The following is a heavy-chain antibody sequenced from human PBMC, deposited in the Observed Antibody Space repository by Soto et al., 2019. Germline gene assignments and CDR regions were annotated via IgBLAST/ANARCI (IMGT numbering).Heavy chain of an antibody. CDR2: IVVGSGNT. D-gene: IGHD6-13*01. V-gene: IGHV1-58*02. CDR3: AADSSSWSNYYYGMDV. Sequence: QMQLVQSGPEVKKPGTSVKVSCKASGFTFTSSAMQWVRQARGQRLEWIGWIVVGSGNTNYAQKFQERVTITRDMSKSTAYMELSSLRSEDTAVYYCAADSSSWSNYYYGMDVWGQGTTVTVSS. J-gene: IGHJ6*02. CDR1: GFTFTSSA.